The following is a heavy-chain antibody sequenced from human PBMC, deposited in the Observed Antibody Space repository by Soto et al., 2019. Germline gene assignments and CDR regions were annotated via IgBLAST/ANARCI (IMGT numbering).Heavy chain of an antibody. D-gene: IGHD3-16*01. Sequence: EVQLVESGGGLVKPGGSLRLSCAASGFTISGAWMNWVRQATGKGLEWVGRIKTKTHGETTDYAAPVKGRFTISRDDSENTLSLHSTSLKIGNTAVYYCTTGGVEGYWGRGALVTVSS. CDR3: TTGGVEGY. CDR2: IKTKTHGETT. V-gene: IGHV3-15*07. J-gene: IGHJ4*02. CDR1: GFTISGAW.